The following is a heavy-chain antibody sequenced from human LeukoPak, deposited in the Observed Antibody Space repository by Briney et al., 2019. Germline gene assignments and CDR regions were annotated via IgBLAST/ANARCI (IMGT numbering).Heavy chain of an antibody. V-gene: IGHV4-61*02. CDR3: ARDRGILDV. CDR2: IYTSVST. J-gene: IGHJ6*04. CDR1: GGSISSGSYY. D-gene: IGHD3-10*01. Sequence: SETLSLTCTVSGGSISSGSYYWSWIRQPAGKGLEWIGRIYTSVSTNYNPSLKSRVTISVDTSKNQFSLKLSSVTAADTAVYYCARDRGILDVWGKGTTVTVSS.